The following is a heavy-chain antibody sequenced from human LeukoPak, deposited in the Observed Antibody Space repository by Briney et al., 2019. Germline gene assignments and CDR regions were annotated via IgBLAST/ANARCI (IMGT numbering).Heavy chain of an antibody. CDR2: IYPGDSDT. V-gene: IGHV5-51*01. CDR3: ARGRDYYGSGSYYFNWFDP. CDR1: GYSFTSYW. J-gene: IGHJ5*02. D-gene: IGHD3-10*01. Sequence: GESLKISCKGSGYSFTSYWIGWVRQMPGKGLEWIGIIYPGDSDTRYSPSFQGQVTISADKSISTAYLQWSSLKASDTAMYYCARGRDYYGSGSYYFNWFDPWGQGTLVTVSS.